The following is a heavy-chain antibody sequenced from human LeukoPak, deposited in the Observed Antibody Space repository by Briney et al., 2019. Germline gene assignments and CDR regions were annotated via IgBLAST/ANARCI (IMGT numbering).Heavy chain of an antibody. D-gene: IGHD5-24*01. Sequence: GGSLRLSCAASGFTVSSNYMSWVRQAPGKGLEWVSVIYSSGTTYYADSVKGRFTISRDNSKNTVYLQMNSLRAEDTAMYYCARGITRNYFDYWGRGTLVTVSS. CDR1: GFTVSSNY. V-gene: IGHV3-53*01. CDR3: ARGITRNYFDY. J-gene: IGHJ4*02. CDR2: IYSSGTT.